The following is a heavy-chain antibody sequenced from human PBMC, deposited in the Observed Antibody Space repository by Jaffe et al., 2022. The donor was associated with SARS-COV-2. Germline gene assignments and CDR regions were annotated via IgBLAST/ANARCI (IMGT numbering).Heavy chain of an antibody. D-gene: IGHD5-12*01. CDR3: TRELVHSGYDSAPDY. Sequence: EVQLVESGGGLVQPGRSLRLSCTASGFTFGDYAMSWFRQAPGKGLEWVGFIRSKAYGGTTEYAASVKGRFTISRDDSKSIAYLQMNSLKTEDTAVYYCTRELVHSGYDSAPDYWGQGTLVTVSS. CDR2: IRSKAYGGTT. J-gene: IGHJ4*02. CDR1: GFTFGDYA. V-gene: IGHV3-49*03.